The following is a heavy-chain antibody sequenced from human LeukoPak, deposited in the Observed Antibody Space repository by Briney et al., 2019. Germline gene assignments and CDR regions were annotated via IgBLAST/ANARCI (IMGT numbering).Heavy chain of an antibody. CDR3: VKPARGSGIQNGFDY. J-gene: IGHJ4*02. Sequence: GGSLRLSCSASGFTLSNYAMHWVRQAPGKGLEYVSAITINIDRTFYADSVQGRFTISRDNSANTFLQMSSLRPEDTAVYYCVKPARGSGIQNGFDYWGQGTLVTVSS. CDR2: ITINIDRT. V-gene: IGHV3-64D*06. D-gene: IGHD3-10*01. CDR1: GFTLSNYA.